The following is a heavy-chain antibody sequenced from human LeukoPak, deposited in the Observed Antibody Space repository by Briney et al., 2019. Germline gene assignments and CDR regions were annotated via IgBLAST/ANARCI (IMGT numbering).Heavy chain of an antibody. CDR2: IYCSGST. CDR1: GGSLSSSSYY. D-gene: IGHD4-17*01. J-gene: IGHJ3*01. V-gene: IGHV4-61*05. Sequence: AETLTLTCTVSGGSLSSSSYYWGRIPPPPGKGLVLVGYIYCSGSTNYNPSLKSRVTISVDTSKTQFSLKLSSVTAADTAVYYCARLTDYGDYSGAFDFWGQGTMVTVSS. CDR3: ARLTDYGDYSGAFDF.